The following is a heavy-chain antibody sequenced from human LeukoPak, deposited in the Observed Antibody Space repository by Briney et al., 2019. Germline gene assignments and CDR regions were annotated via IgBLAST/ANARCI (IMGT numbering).Heavy chain of an antibody. Sequence: SETLSLTRAVSGGSFRVYYWSCVRHPPGKGLEWVGEINYSGSTNYNPSFKSRVTISVDTSKNQSSLKLSSVPAADTAVYYCARGTGIAARRRGYYYYMDVWGKGTTVTVSS. CDR1: GGSFRVYY. V-gene: IGHV4-34*01. CDR3: ARGTGIAARRRGYYYYMDV. J-gene: IGHJ6*03. CDR2: INYSGST. D-gene: IGHD6-6*01.